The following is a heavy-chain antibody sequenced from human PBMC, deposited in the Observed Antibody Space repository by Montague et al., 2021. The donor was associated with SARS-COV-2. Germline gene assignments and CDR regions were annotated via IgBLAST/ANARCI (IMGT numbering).Heavy chain of an antibody. Sequence: SETLSLTCTVSGASITDFYWSWIRQPPGKGLEWIGYIHYSGITNYNPSLRSRVTMSIDMPKSRFSLNLRSATAADTAIYFCARITEVVPFDFWGQGTLVSVSS. D-gene: IGHD3-22*01. CDR3: ARITEVVPFDF. CDR1: GASITDFY. V-gene: IGHV4-59*01. J-gene: IGHJ4*02. CDR2: IHYSGIT.